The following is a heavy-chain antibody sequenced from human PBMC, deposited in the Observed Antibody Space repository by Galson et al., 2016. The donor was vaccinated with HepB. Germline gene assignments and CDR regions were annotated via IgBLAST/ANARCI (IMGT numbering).Heavy chain of an antibody. CDR1: GGSISSDNW. Sequence: EPLSLTCAVSGGSISSDNWWSWVRQAPGKGLEWIGEIYHSGDTKYNPSLKSRITMSVDTSKNHFSLNLNSVTAADTAVYYCARDCLRNWNVDDLTHVWGQGTTVTVSS. J-gene: IGHJ6*02. CDR2: IYHSGDT. CDR3: ARDCLRNWNVDDLTHV. V-gene: IGHV4-4*02. D-gene: IGHD1-1*01.